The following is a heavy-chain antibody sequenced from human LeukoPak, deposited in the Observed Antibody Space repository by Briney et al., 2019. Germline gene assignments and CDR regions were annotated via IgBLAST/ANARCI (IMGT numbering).Heavy chain of an antibody. V-gene: IGHV3-23*01. CDR1: GFTFSSSA. CDR3: AKDGGEYYDILTGYYPRLYYMDV. D-gene: IGHD3-9*01. CDR2: ISGSDSST. J-gene: IGHJ6*03. Sequence: GGSLRLSCAASGFTFSSSAMSWVRQAPGKGLEWVSTISGSDSSTYYADSVKGRFTISRDNSKNTLYLQMNSLRAEDTAVYYCAKDGGEYYDILTGYYPRLYYMDVWGKGTTVTISS.